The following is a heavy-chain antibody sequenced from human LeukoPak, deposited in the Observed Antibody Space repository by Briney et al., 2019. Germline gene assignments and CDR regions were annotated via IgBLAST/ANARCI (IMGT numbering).Heavy chain of an antibody. J-gene: IGHJ5*02. CDR2: IYHSGST. CDR1: GYSISSGHY. Sequence: SETLSLTCAVSGYSISSGHYWGWIRQPPGKGLEWIGSIYHSGSTYYNPSLKSRVTISVDTSKNQFSLKLSSVTAADTAVYYCARDHRIVVVPAAMSNWFDPWGQGTLVTVSS. V-gene: IGHV4-38-2*02. D-gene: IGHD2-2*01. CDR3: ARDHRIVVVPAAMSNWFDP.